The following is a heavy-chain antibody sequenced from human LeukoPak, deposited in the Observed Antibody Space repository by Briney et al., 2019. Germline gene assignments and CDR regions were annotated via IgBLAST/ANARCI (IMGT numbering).Heavy chain of an antibody. J-gene: IGHJ5*02. Sequence: GESLNISCKRSGYSFTSYWIGWARQMPGKGLEWMGIIYPGDSETRYRPSFQGQVTISADKSISTAYLQWSSLKGSDTAMYYCARRAQLGGTRWFDPWGQGTLVSVSS. V-gene: IGHV5-51*01. CDR1: GYSFTSYW. CDR3: ARRAQLGGTRWFDP. D-gene: IGHD6-13*01. CDR2: IYPGDSET.